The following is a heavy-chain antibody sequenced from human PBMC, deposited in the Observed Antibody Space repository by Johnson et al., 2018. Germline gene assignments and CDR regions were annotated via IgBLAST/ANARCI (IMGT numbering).Heavy chain of an antibody. CDR1: GFTFSSYG. CDR2: ISYDGSNK. Sequence: VQLQESGGGVVQPGRSLRLSCAASGFTFSSYGMHWVRQAPGKGLEWVAVISYDGSNKYYADSVKGRFTISRDNSKNTLYLQMNSLRAEDTAVYYCAKDHKGLGYYYYYGMDVWGQGTTVTVSS. CDR3: AKDHKGLGYYYYYGMDV. J-gene: IGHJ6*02. V-gene: IGHV3-30*18. D-gene: IGHD3-16*01.